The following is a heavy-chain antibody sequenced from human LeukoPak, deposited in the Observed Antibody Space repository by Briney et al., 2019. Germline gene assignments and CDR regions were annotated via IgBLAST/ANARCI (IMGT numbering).Heavy chain of an antibody. D-gene: IGHD3-10*01. CDR1: GGTFSSYA. V-gene: IGHV1-69*01. Sequence: SVKVSCKASGGTFSSYAISWVRQAPGQGLEWMGGIIPIFGTANYAQKFQGRVTITADESTSTAYMELSSLRSEDTAVYYCARGEVLWFGELFDYWGQGTLVTVSS. CDR2: IIPIFGTA. J-gene: IGHJ4*02. CDR3: ARGEVLWFGELFDY.